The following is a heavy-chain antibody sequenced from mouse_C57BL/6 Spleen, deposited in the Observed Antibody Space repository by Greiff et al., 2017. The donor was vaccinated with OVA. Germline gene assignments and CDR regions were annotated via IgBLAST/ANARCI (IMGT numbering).Heavy chain of an antibody. CDR2: IDPANGNT. Sequence: VQLQQSVAELVRPGASVKLSCTASGFNIKNSYMHWVKQRPEQGLEWIGRIDPANGNTKYAPKFQGKATITADTSSNTAYLQLSSLTSEDTAIXYGARGDYGSSYGSYWGQGTLVTVSA. D-gene: IGHD1-1*01. J-gene: IGHJ3*01. CDR3: ARGDYGSSYGSY. V-gene: IGHV14-3*01. CDR1: GFNIKNSY.